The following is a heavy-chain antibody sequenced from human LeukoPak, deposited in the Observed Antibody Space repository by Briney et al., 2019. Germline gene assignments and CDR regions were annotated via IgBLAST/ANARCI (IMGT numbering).Heavy chain of an antibody. V-gene: IGHV4-30-4*08. Sequence: SQTLSLTCTVSGGSISSGDYYWTWIRQPPGKGLEWIGEINHRGSTNYNPSLKSRVTISVDTSKNQFSLKLSSVTAADTAVYYCARDTYYYGSGSSPHAFDIWGQGTMVTVSS. CDR3: ARDTYYYGSGSSPHAFDI. J-gene: IGHJ3*02. CDR2: INHRGST. CDR1: GGSISSGDYY. D-gene: IGHD3-10*01.